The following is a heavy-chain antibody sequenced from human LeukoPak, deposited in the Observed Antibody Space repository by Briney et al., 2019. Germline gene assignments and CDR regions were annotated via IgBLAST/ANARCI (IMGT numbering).Heavy chain of an antibody. J-gene: IGHJ5*02. V-gene: IGHV1-8*02. CDR1: GYTFTSYD. CDR2: MNPNSGNT. D-gene: IGHD3-10*01. Sequence: ASVKVSCKASGYTFTSYDINWVRQATGQGLEWMGWMNPNSGNTGYAQKFQGRVTMTRNTSISTAYMELSDLRPEDTAVYYCARDGSGTYWAYYNWFDPWGQGTLVTVSS. CDR3: ARDGSGTYWAYYNWFDP.